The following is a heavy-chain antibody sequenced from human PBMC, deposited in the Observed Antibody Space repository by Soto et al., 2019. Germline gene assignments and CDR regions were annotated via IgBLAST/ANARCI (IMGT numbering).Heavy chain of an antibody. CDR3: AKGSIEYSASVDY. CDR1: GFSFNSYA. CDR2: ISGSGGSS. V-gene: IGHV3-23*01. D-gene: IGHD5-12*01. J-gene: IGHJ4*02. Sequence: EVQLLESGGGLIQPGGSLRLSCSDSGFSFNSYAMMWVRQAPGKGLEWVSVISGSGGSSYFADSAKGRFTISRDISKNMLYLEMNSLRAEDTARYFCAKGSIEYSASVDYWGQGTLVIVSS.